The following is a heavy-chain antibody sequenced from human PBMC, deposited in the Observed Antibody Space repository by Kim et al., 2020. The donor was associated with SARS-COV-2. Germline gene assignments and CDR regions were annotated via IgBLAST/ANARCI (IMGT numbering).Heavy chain of an antibody. V-gene: IGHV3-30*18. CDR1: GFTFSSYG. CDR2: ISYDGSNK. CDR3: AKDSYPHYGGNSFPDY. Sequence: GGSLRLSCAASGFTFSSYGMHWVRQAPGKGLEWVAVISYDGSNKYYADSVKGRFTISRDNSKNTLYLQMNSLRAEDTAVYYCAKDSYPHYGGNSFPDYWGQGTLVTVSS. D-gene: IGHD4-17*01. J-gene: IGHJ4*02.